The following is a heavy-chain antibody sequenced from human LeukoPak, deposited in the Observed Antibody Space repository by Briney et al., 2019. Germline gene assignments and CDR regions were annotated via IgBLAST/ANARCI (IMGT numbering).Heavy chain of an antibody. Sequence: SETLSLTCTVSGGSISSGDYYWSWIRQPPGKGLEWIGYIYYSGSTYYNPSLKSRVTISVDTSKNQFSLKLSSVTAADTAVYYCARDRRYCSGGSCSVQHPFDYWGQGTLVTVSS. V-gene: IGHV4-30-4*01. D-gene: IGHD2-15*01. J-gene: IGHJ4*02. CDR1: GGSISSGDYY. CDR3: ARDRRYCSGGSCSVQHPFDY. CDR2: IYYSGST.